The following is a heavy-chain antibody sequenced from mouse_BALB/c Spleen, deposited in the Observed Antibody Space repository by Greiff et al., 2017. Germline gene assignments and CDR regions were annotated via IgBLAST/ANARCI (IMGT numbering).Heavy chain of an antibody. CDR2: INPYNGAT. Sequence: EVQLVESGPELVKPGASVKISCKASGYSFTGYYMHWVKQSHVKSLEWIGRINPYNGATSYNQNFKDKASLTVDKSSSTAYMELHSLTSEDSAVYYCASWGLLQGAWFAYWGQGTLVTVSA. V-gene: IGHV1-31*01. CDR1: GYSFTGYY. J-gene: IGHJ3*01. D-gene: IGHD2-3*01. CDR3: ASWGLLQGAWFAY.